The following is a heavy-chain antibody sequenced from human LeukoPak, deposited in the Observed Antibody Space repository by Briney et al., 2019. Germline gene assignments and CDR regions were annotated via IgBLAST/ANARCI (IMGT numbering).Heavy chain of an antibody. CDR2: IYHSGST. J-gene: IGHJ4*02. D-gene: IGHD2-2*02. V-gene: IGHV4-38-2*01. CDR1: GYSISSGYY. CDR3: ARICSSTSCYTSTTDY. Sequence: SETLSLTCAVSGYSISSGYYWGWIRQPPGKGLEWIGSIYHSGSTYHNPSLKSRVTISVDTSKNQFSLKLSSVTAADTAVYYCARICSSTSCYTSTTDYWGQGTLVTVSS.